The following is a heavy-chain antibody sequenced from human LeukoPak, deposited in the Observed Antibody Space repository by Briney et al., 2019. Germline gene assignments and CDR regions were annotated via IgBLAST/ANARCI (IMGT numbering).Heavy chain of an antibody. V-gene: IGHV3-23*01. Sequence: GGSLRLSCAASGFSFSSYAMSWVRQAPGKGLEWVSTVSGSGGRTYYADSVKGRFTISRDSSRNMLYLQVNSLRAEDTAVYYCTNGDYWGQGTLVTVSS. CDR2: VSGSGGRT. J-gene: IGHJ4*02. CDR3: TNGDY. CDR1: GFSFSSYA.